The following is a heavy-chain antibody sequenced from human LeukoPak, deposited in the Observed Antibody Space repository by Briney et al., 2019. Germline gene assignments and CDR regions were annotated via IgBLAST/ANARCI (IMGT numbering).Heavy chain of an antibody. J-gene: IGHJ4*02. D-gene: IGHD5-24*01. Sequence: ASVKVSCKASGYTFTSYDINWVRQATGQGLEWMGWMNPNSGNTGYAQKFQGRVTMTRNTSISTAYMELSSLRSEDAAVYYRARGRGDGYNFDYWGQGTLVTVSS. CDR1: GYTFTSYD. V-gene: IGHV1-8*01. CDR3: ARGRGDGYNFDY. CDR2: MNPNSGNT.